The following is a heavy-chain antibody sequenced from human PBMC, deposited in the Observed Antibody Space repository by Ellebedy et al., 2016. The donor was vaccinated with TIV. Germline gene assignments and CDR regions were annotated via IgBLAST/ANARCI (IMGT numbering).Heavy chain of an antibody. CDR2: IYSSGIT. V-gene: IGHV3-66*01. J-gene: IGHJ3*02. Sequence: PGGSLRLSCAASGFTVSSNYMSWVRQGPGKGLEWVSVIYSSGITYYADSVKGRFTISRDNSRDNYKNTVYLQMNSLRAEDTAVYYCARVDYGLAFHIWGQGAMVTVSS. CDR3: ARVDYGLAFHI. D-gene: IGHD3-16*01. CDR1: GFTVSSNY.